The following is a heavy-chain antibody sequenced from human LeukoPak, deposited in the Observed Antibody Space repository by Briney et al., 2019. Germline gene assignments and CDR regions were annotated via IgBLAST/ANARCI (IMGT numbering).Heavy chain of an antibody. CDR2: IKQDGSEK. Sequence: PGGSLRLSCAASGFTFSSYWMSWVRQAPGKGLEWVANIKQDGSEKYYVDSVKGRFPISRDNAKNSLYLQMNSLRAEDTAVYYCARASSRFGELLPYYFDYWGQGTLVTVSS. V-gene: IGHV3-7*01. J-gene: IGHJ4*02. D-gene: IGHD3-10*01. CDR3: ARASSRFGELLPYYFDY. CDR1: GFTFSSYW.